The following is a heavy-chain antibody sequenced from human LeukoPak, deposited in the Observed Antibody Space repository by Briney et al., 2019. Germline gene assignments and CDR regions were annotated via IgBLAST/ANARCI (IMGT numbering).Heavy chain of an antibody. V-gene: IGHV4-4*07. CDR3: AKIHCGGGSCDKFDS. CDR1: GASINTYF. D-gene: IGHD2-15*01. CDR2: FYASGTT. Sequence: SETLSLTCTVSGASINTYFWSWIRQPAGKRLEWIGRFYASGTTYYNPSLRSRVSLSIDTSKNQLSLNLSSVTAADTALYYCAKIHCGGGSCDKFDSWGQGILVTVSS. J-gene: IGHJ5*01.